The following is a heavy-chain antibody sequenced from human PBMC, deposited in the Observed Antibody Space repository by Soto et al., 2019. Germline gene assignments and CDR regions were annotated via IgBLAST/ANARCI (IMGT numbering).Heavy chain of an antibody. Sequence: GASVKVSCKASGYTFTSYDINWVRQATGQGLEWMGWMNPNSGNTGYAQKFQGRVTMTRNTSISTAYMELSSVTAADTAVYYCARECRSLQPFYYYYGMDVWGQGTTVTVSS. CDR3: ARECRSLQPFYYYYGMDV. D-gene: IGHD4-4*01. CDR2: MNPNSGNT. J-gene: IGHJ6*02. CDR1: GYTFTSYD. V-gene: IGHV1-8*01.